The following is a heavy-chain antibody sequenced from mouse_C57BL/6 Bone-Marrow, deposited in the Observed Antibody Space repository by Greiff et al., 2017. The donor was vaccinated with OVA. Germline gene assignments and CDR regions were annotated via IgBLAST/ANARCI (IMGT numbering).Heavy chain of an antibody. CDR3: VRHGMGNYWYFDV. J-gene: IGHJ1*03. CDR1: GFSFNTYA. CDR2: IRSKSNNYAT. V-gene: IGHV10-1*01. D-gene: IGHD2-1*01. Sequence: EVKLLESGGGLVQPKGSLKLSCAASGFSFNTYAMNWVRQAPGKGLEWVARIRSKSNNYATYYADSVKDRFTISRDDSESMLYLQMNNLKTEDTAMYYCVRHGMGNYWYFDVWGTGTTVTVSS.